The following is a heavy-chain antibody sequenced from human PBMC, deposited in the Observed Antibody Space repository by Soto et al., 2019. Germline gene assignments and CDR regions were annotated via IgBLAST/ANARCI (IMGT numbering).Heavy chain of an antibody. CDR3: ARTRVTVTLFDY. V-gene: IGHV4-59*01. CDR2: IYYSGST. CDR1: GGSISSYY. Sequence: SETLSLTCTVSGGSISSYYWSWIRQPPGKGLEWIGYIYYSGSTNYNPSLKSRVTISVDTSKNQFSLKLSSVTAADTAVYYCARTRVTVTLFDYWGQGTLVTVSS. J-gene: IGHJ4*02. D-gene: IGHD4-17*01.